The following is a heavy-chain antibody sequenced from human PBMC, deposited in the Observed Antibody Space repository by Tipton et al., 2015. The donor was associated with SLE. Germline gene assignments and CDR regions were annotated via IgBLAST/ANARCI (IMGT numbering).Heavy chain of an antibody. CDR2: IYYSGST. V-gene: IGHV4-4*07. D-gene: IGHD4-17*01. Sequence: TLSLTCTVSGDSTNGYYWSWIRKPAGKGLAWIGSIYYSGSTTYNPSLKSRVTISVDTSKNQFSLKLSPVTAADTAVDYCASRRYGDFLLPDAFDIWGQGTMVTVSS. CDR1: GDSTNGYY. CDR3: ASRRYGDFLLPDAFDI. J-gene: IGHJ3*02.